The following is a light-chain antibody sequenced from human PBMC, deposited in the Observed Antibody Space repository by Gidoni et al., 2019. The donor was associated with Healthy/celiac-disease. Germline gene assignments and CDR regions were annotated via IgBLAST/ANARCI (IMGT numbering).Light chain of an antibody. CDR1: QSVSSSY. V-gene: IGKV3-20*01. CDR2: VAS. J-gene: IGKJ1*01. Sequence: EIVLTQSPGTLSLSPGERAPLSCSASQSVSSSYLAWYQQKPGQSPRLLIYVASIRATGIPDRFSGSGSGTDFTLTISRLEPEDVAVYYCQQYGSSLWTFGQGTKVEIK. CDR3: QQYGSSLWT.